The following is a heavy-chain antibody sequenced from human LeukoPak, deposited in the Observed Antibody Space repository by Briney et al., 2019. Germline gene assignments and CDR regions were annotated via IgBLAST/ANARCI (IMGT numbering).Heavy chain of an antibody. CDR3: ARLPRKFSVRGVMTGENWFDP. V-gene: IGHV4-39*01. CDR2: IYYSGIT. CDR1: GGSISTSSYF. J-gene: IGHJ5*02. Sequence: SETLSLTCTVSGGSISTSSYFWGWIRQPPGKGLEWIGSIYYSGITFYNPSLKSRLTISVDTSKNQFSLKLSSVTAADTAVYYCARLPRKFSVRGVMTGENWFDPWGQGTLVTVSS. D-gene: IGHD3-10*01.